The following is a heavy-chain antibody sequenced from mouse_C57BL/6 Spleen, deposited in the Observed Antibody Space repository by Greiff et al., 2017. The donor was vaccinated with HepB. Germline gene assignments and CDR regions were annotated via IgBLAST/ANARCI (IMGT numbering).Heavy chain of an antibody. V-gene: IGHV1-80*01. Sequence: VQLQQSGAELVKPGASVKISCKASGYAFSSYWMNWVKQRPGKGLEWIGQIYPGDGDTNYNGKFKGKATLTADKSSSTAYMQLSSLTSEDSAVYFCARERVYDYSYAMDYWGQGTSVTVSS. CDR2: IYPGDGDT. J-gene: IGHJ4*01. CDR3: ARERVYDYSYAMDY. D-gene: IGHD2-4*01. CDR1: GYAFSSYW.